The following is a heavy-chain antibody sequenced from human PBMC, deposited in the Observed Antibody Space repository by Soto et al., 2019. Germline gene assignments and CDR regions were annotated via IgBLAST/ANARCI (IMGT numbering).Heavy chain of an antibody. CDR3: ARLTQGYCGGGACASTTRTSAS. CDR2: TYNSVST. Sequence: SETLSLTCTVSGGSISRGGYYWSWIRQNPGKGLEWIGYTYNSVSTYYNPSLKSRVTISVDTSKNQFSLKLTSVTAADTAVYYCARLTQGYCGGGACASTTRTSASGGQGTLVTVSS. V-gene: IGHV4-31*03. J-gene: IGHJ4*02. D-gene: IGHD2-15*01. CDR1: GGSISRGGYY.